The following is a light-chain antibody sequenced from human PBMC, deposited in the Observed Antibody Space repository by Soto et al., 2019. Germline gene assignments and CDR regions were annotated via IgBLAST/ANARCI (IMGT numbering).Light chain of an antibody. CDR2: AAS. CDR3: QQRYSPPLT. Sequence: DFQLTQSPSSLSASARNRVTITCRACQSLSNNLCWYQQKPGKAPKLLIYAASTLQCGVPSRFSGSGSGTDFTLTISSLQPEDFATYYCQQRYSPPLTFGPGTKVDIK. V-gene: IGKV1-39*01. J-gene: IGKJ1*01. CDR1: QSLSNN.